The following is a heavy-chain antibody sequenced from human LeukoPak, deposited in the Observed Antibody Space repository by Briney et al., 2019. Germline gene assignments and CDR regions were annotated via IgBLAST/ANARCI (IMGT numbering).Heavy chain of an antibody. CDR2: IKPDGNEK. D-gene: IGHD3-3*01. Sequence: GGSLRLSCAASGFTFHIYWMSWVRQAPGKGLEWVANIKPDGNEKYYVDSVKGRFTISRDDAKNSLYLQMNSLRAEVTAVYYFARYSFWAFDFWGQGTMVPVSS. CDR3: ARYSFWAFDF. CDR1: GFTFHIYW. J-gene: IGHJ3*01. V-gene: IGHV3-7*01.